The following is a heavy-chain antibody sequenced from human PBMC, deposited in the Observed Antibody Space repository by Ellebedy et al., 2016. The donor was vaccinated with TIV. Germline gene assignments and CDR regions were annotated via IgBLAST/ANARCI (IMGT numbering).Heavy chain of an antibody. CDR3: AREEHYYDNSGYFSSGMDY. J-gene: IGHJ4*02. CDR2: ISYDGSNE. D-gene: IGHD3-22*01. CDR1: GFTFSSYW. V-gene: IGHV3-30-3*01. Sequence: GGSLRLSCAASGFTFSSYWMSWVRQAPGKGLEWVAVISYDGSNEYYADSVKGRFTISRDNSKNTLYVQMNSLITEDTAVYYCAREEHYYDNSGYFSSGMDYWGQGTLVTVSS.